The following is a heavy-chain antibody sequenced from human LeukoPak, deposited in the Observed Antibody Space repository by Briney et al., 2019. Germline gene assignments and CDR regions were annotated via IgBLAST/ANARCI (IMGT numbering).Heavy chain of an antibody. CDR2: INPNTGAT. CDR1: GYTLTGYY. J-gene: IGHJ1*01. D-gene: IGHD6-19*01. Sequence: ASVKVSCKASGYTLTGYYLHWVSQAPGQGLEWMGWINPNTGATHSAQKFHGRITMTRSPSISTASMDLSRLRSDDPGVYYRAPDRVGSGWPLPYYFEVGGQGTLVTVS. CDR3: APDRVGSGWPLPYYFEV. V-gene: IGHV1-2*02.